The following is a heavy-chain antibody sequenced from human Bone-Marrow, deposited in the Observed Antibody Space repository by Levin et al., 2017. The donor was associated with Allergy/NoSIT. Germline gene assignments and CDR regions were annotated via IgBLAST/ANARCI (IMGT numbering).Heavy chain of an antibody. CDR1: GASISSGAYS. CDR3: ARSNDYSNYLFDN. D-gene: IGHD4-11*01. CDR2: IFHIGSP. Sequence: SETLSLTCAVSGASISSGAYSWNWIRQAPGKGLEWIGYIFHIGSPYYNPSLQSRVTISVDRSKNHFSLRLSSVTAADTAIYYCARSNDYSNYLFDNWGQGTLVTVSS. V-gene: IGHV4-30-2*01. J-gene: IGHJ4*02.